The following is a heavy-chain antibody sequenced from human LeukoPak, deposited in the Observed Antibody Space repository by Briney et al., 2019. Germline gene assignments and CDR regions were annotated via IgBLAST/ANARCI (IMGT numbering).Heavy chain of an antibody. J-gene: IGHJ4*02. V-gene: IGHV1-69*04. Sequence: AASVEVSCKASGGTFSSYAISWVRQAPGQGLEWMGRIIPILGIANYAQKFQGRVTITADKSTSTAYMELSSLRSEDTAVYYCARFGYSYGLAYWGQGTLVTVSS. D-gene: IGHD5-18*01. CDR1: GGTFSSYA. CDR3: ARFGYSYGLAY. CDR2: IIPILGIA.